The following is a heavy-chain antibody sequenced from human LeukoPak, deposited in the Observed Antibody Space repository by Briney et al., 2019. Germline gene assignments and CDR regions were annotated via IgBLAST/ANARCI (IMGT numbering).Heavy chain of an antibody. J-gene: IGHJ4*02. D-gene: IGHD2-2*01. V-gene: IGHV1-69*02. Sequence: SVKVSCKASGGTFSSYTISWVRQAPGQGLEWMGRIIPILGIANYAQKLQGRVTITADKSTSTAYMELSSLRSEDTAVYYCARVSRYCSSTSCPPALGYWGQGTLVTVSS. CDR2: IIPILGIA. CDR3: ARVSRYCSSTSCPPALGY. CDR1: GGTFSSYT.